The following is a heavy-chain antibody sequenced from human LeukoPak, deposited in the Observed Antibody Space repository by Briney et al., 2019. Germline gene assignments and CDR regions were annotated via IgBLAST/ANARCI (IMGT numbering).Heavy chain of an antibody. J-gene: IGHJ4*02. Sequence: QPGGSLRLSCAASGFTFSSYAMTWVRQAPGRGLEWVSAISGSGGSSYSADSVKGRFTISRDNYKNSLYLQMNSLRAEDTAVYYCARVASGTYYYDSSGYYWDYWGQGTLVTVSS. V-gene: IGHV3-23*01. D-gene: IGHD3-22*01. CDR3: ARVASGTYYYDSSGYYWDY. CDR2: ISGSGGSS. CDR1: GFTFSSYA.